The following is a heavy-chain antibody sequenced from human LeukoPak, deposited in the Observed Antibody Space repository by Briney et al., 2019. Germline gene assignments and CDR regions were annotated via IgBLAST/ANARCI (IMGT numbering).Heavy chain of an antibody. J-gene: IGHJ4*02. V-gene: IGHV4-39*01. CDR3: ARTSGRGSVDPGTSGYVDS. Sequence: SSETLSLTCTVAGGSISSSGYYWAWIRQPPGKARGWIGSVYYSGNTYYKSSLESRVTISVDTSNNRFSLKLNSVTAADTGTYYCARTSGRGSVDPGTSGYVDSWGQGSLVTVSS. D-gene: IGHD3-22*01. CDR2: VYYSGNT. CDR1: GGSISSSGYY.